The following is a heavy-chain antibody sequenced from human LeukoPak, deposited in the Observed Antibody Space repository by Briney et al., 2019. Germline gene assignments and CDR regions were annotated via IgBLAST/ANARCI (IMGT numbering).Heavy chain of an antibody. CDR2: ISGSGGST. Sequence: GRSLRLLCAASGFPYRRHDMRWARQAPGKGLEWVSAISGSGGSTYYADCVKGRFTISRDNSKNTLYLQMNSLRDEDTAVYYCAKVRASWYFDLWGRGTLVTVSS. CDR3: AKVRASWYFDL. J-gene: IGHJ2*01. CDR1: GFPYRRHD. V-gene: IGHV3-23*01.